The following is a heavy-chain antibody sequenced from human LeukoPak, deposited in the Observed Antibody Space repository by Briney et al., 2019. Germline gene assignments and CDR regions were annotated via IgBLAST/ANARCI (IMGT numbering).Heavy chain of an antibody. D-gene: IGHD1-26*01. CDR3: ASYSGSYLYYFDY. J-gene: IGHJ4*02. CDR2: IAYTNTI. V-gene: IGHV3-48*01. CDR1: GFSFSSYS. Sequence: GGSLRLSCTASGFSFSSYSMNWVRQAPGKGLEWVAYIAYTNTIHYADSLRGRFAISRDNAKNSLYLQMNSLRAEDTAVYYCASYSGSYLYYFDYWGQGTLVTVSS.